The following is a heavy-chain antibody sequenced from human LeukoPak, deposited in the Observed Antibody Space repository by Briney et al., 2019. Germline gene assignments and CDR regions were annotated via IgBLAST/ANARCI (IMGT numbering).Heavy chain of an antibody. Sequence: GGSLRLSCAASGFTFSSYAIHRVRQAPGKGLEWVAVISYDGSNKYYADSVKGRFTISRDNSKNTLYLQMNSLRAEDTAVYYCARGIVVVVAATSDWFDPWGQGTLVTVSS. CDR1: GFTFSSYA. V-gene: IGHV3-30*04. D-gene: IGHD2-15*01. CDR2: ISYDGSNK. J-gene: IGHJ5*02. CDR3: ARGIVVVVAATSDWFDP.